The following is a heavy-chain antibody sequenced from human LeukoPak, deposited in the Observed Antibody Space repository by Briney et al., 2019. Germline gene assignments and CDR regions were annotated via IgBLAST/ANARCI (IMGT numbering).Heavy chain of an antibody. V-gene: IGHV1-8*03. CDR3: ARLGELSSDDY. CDR2: MNPNSGNT. Sequence: GASVKVSCKASGYTFTSYDINWVRQATGQGPEWMGWMNPNSGNTGYAQKFRGRVSITRNTSISTAYIELSSLVSEDTAVYYCARLGELSSDDYWGQGTLVTVSS. CDR1: GYTFTSYD. J-gene: IGHJ4*02. D-gene: IGHD3-16*02.